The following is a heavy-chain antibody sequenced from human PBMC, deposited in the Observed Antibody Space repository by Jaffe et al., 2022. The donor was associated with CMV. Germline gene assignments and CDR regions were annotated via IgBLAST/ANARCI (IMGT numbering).Heavy chain of an antibody. Sequence: QVQLQESGPGLVKPSETLSLTCTVSGGSISSYYWSWIRQPPGKGLEWIGYIYYSGSTNYNPSLKSRVTISVDTSKNQFSLKLSSVTAADTAVYYCARVSDWSLDYWGQGTLVTVSS. CDR3: ARVSDWSLDY. CDR1: GGSISSYY. J-gene: IGHJ4*02. CDR2: IYYSGST. D-gene: IGHD1-1*01. V-gene: IGHV4-59*01.